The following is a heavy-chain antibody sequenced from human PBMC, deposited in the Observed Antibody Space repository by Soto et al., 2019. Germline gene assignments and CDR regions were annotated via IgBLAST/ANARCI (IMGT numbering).Heavy chain of an antibody. CDR1: GYTYTEYA. V-gene: IGHV1-3*01. Sequence: ASVKVSCKTSGYTYTEYAIHWVRQAPGQGLEWMGWINVGNGNAKYSQRFEGRVTMTRDTSASTVYMEVGSLASEDTAVYYCAREGVRGMDVWGQGTTVTVSS. CDR3: AREGVRGMDV. J-gene: IGHJ6*02. D-gene: IGHD3-16*01. CDR2: INVGNGNA.